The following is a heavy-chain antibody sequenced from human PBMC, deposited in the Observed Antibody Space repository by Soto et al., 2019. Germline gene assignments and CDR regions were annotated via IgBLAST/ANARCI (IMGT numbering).Heavy chain of an antibody. Sequence: QVQLVQSGAEVKKPGASVKVSCKASGYTFTSYGISWVRQAPGQGLEWMGWISAYNGNTNYAQKLQGRVTMTTDTXKXTXXVELRSLRSDDTAVYYCAREFYDYYDSSSGGGMDVWGQGTTVTVSS. CDR2: ISAYNGNT. D-gene: IGHD3-22*01. CDR1: GYTFTSYG. J-gene: IGHJ6*02. V-gene: IGHV1-18*01. CDR3: AREFYDYYDSSSGGGMDV.